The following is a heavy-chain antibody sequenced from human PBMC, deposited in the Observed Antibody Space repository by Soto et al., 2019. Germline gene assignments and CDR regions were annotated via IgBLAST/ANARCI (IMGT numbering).Heavy chain of an antibody. CDR2: ISWNSGSI. J-gene: IGHJ4*01. CDR1: GFTFDDYA. CDR3: ARVAYSKGWISEY. Sequence: SLRFSCAASGFTFDDYAMHWVRQAPGKGLEWVSGISWNSGSIGYADSVKGRLTISRDNANNSLYLQMNSLRAEDTAVYFCARVAYSKGWISEYWGQGILVPVSS. V-gene: IGHV3-9*01. D-gene: IGHD6-19*01.